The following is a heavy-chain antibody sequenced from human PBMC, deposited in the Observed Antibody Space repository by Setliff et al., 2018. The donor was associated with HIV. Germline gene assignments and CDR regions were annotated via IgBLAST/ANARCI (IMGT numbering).Heavy chain of an antibody. Sequence: LSLTCAVYGGSFSGYYWSWIRQPPGKGLEWMGEIIHSGSTNYNPSLKSRVTISVDTSKNQFSLTLSPVTAADTAVYYCARRSGFFLDYWGQGTLVTVSS. D-gene: IGHD3-3*01. CDR3: ARRSGFFLDY. CDR2: IIHSGST. J-gene: IGHJ4*02. CDR1: GGSFSGYY. V-gene: IGHV4-34*12.